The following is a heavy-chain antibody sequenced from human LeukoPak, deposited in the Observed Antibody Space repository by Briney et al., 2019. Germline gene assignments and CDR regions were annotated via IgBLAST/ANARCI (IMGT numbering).Heavy chain of an antibody. J-gene: IGHJ4*02. D-gene: IGHD3-22*01. Sequence: ETLSLTCTVSGGSITYSYWSWIRQPPGKGLEWVSAISGSGGSTYYADSVKGRFTISRDNSKNTLYLQMNSLRAEDTAVYYCAKESGRITMIVVVLPPDYWGQGTLDTVSS. CDR3: AKESGRITMIVVVLPPDY. V-gene: IGHV3-23*01. CDR2: ISGSGGST. CDR1: GGSITYSY.